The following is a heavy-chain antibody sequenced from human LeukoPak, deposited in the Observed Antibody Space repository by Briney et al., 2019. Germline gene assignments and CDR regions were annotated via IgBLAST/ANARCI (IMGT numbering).Heavy chain of an antibody. J-gene: IGHJ4*02. V-gene: IGHV4-59*01. CDR3: ARENYYYGLDY. Sequence: SETLSLTCTVSGGSISSYYWSWIRQPPGKGLEWIGYIYYSGSTNYNPSLKSRVTISVDTSKNQFSLKLSPVTAADTAVYYCARENYYYGLDYWGQGTLVTVSS. CDR1: GGSISSYY. CDR2: IYYSGST. D-gene: IGHD3-22*01.